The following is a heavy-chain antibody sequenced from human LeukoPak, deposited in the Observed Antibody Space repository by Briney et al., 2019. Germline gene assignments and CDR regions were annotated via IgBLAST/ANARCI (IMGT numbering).Heavy chain of an antibody. CDR2: IKQDGSEK. J-gene: IGHJ6*02. V-gene: IGHV3-7*01. Sequence: GGSLRLSCAASGFTFSSYWMSWVRQAPGKGLEWVANIKQDGSEKYYVDSVKGRFTISRDNAKNSLYLQMNSPRAEDTAVYYCARMESWELPVSATKYYYGMDVWGQGTTVTVSS. CDR1: GFTFSSYW. CDR3: ARMESWELPVSATKYYYGMDV. D-gene: IGHD1-26*01.